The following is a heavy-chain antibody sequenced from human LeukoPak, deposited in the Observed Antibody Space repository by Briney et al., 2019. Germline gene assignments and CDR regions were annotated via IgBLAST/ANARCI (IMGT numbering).Heavy chain of an antibody. CDR3: AXXXXXNRGSYRFDY. Sequence: ASVKVSCKASGYTFTGYYMHWVRQAPGQGLEWMGWINPNSGGTNYAQKFQGRVTMTRDTSISTAYMELSRLRSDDTAVYYCAXXXXXNRGSYRFDYWGQGTLVTVSS. V-gene: IGHV1-2*02. CDR2: INPNSGGT. D-gene: IGHD1-26*01. J-gene: IGHJ4*02. CDR1: GYTFTGYY.